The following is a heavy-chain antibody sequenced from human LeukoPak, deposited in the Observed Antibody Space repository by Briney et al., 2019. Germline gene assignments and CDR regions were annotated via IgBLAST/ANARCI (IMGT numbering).Heavy chain of an antibody. D-gene: IGHD7-27*01. CDR3: ARRADWGYNYYYYYYVDV. V-gene: IGHV4-34*01. CDR2: INHRGST. Sequence: PSETLSLTCAVYGGSFSGYYWSWIRHPPGKGLEWIGEINHRGSTNYNPSLKSRVTISVDTSKNQFSLKLRSVTAADTAVYYCARRADWGYNYYYYYYVDVWGKGTTVTVSS. CDR1: GGSFSGYY. J-gene: IGHJ6*03.